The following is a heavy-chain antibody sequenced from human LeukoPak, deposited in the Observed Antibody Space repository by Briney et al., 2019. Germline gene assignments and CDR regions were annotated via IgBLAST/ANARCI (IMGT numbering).Heavy chain of an antibody. J-gene: IGHJ4*02. CDR3: AKVLVLVSANRYYFDY. CDR2: INYNGAIT. V-gene: IGHV3-20*04. CDR1: GFTFVDYG. D-gene: IGHD2-15*01. Sequence: SGGSLRLSCATSGFTFVDYGLSWVRRAPGKGLEWLCAINYNGAITDYADSVKGRFTISRDNAKNSLYLRMDSLRAEDTAVYYCAKVLVLVSANRYYFDYWGQGTLVTVSS.